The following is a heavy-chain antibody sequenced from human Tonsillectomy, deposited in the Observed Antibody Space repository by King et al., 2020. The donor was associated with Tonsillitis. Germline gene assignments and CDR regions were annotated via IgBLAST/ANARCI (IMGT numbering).Heavy chain of an antibody. D-gene: IGHD3-3*01. V-gene: IGHV1-18*01. CDR2: ISVNNANT. CDR1: GYTFTTYG. J-gene: IGHJ3*02. Sequence: VQLVESGAEVKKPGASVKVSCKASGYTFTTYGINWVRQAPGQGLEWMGWISVNNANTNYAQKFQGRVTMTTDTSTSTAYLELRSLRTDDTAVYYCARVKDDFNTSGYYRALDIGGPGTRVTVPS. CDR3: ARVKDDFNTSGYYRALDI.